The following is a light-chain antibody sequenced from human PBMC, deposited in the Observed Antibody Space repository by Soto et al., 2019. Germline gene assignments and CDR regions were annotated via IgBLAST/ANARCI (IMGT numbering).Light chain of an antibody. CDR3: QQYSDHWT. CDR1: RSIINW. CDR2: KAS. V-gene: IGKV1-5*03. J-gene: IGKJ1*01. Sequence: DIQLTQSPSTLSASVGDRVTITCRASRSIINWLAWYQQKSGKGPKLLIYKASNLQTGVPSRFRGSGYGTEFTLTISSLQPDDVATYYCQQYSDHWTFGQGTKVEIK.